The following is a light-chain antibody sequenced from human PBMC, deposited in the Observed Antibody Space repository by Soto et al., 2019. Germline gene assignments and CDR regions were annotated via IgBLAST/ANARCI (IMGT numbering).Light chain of an antibody. J-gene: IGKJ2*01. CDR2: GAS. V-gene: IGKV3-20*01. CDR3: HQYGSLYT. CDR1: QSVSSSY. Sequence: EIVLTQSPGTLSLSPGERATLSCRASQSVSSSYLAWYQQKPGQAPRPLIYGASSRATGIPDRFSGSGSGTDFTLTISRLEPEVFAVYYCHQYGSLYTFGQGTKREIK.